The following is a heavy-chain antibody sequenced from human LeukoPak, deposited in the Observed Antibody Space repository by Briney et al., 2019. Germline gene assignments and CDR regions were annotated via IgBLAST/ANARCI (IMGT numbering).Heavy chain of an antibody. V-gene: IGHV1-69*05. CDR1: GGTFSSYA. Sequence: ASVKVSCKASGGTFSSYAISWVRQAPGQGLEWMGGIIPIFGTANYAQKFQGRVTITTDESTSTAYMELSSLRSEDTAVYYCARDRTYYYDSRGHDAFDIWGQGTMVTVSS. CDR3: ARDRTYYYDSRGHDAFDI. CDR2: IIPIFGTA. D-gene: IGHD3-22*01. J-gene: IGHJ3*02.